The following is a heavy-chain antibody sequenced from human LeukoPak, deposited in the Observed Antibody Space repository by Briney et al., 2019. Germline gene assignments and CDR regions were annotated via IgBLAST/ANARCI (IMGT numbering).Heavy chain of an antibody. CDR1: GFSFSDYW. CDR3: ARAVTGLDDY. D-gene: IGHD6-19*01. J-gene: IGHJ4*02. Sequence: GGSLRLSCAASGFSFSDYWMHWVRQVPGKGLVWVSRISNDGSHTLYADSVRGRFTISRENAKNTLFLQMNSQRAEDTAVYFCARAVTGLDDYWGQGTPVTVSS. CDR2: ISNDGSHT. V-gene: IGHV3-74*01.